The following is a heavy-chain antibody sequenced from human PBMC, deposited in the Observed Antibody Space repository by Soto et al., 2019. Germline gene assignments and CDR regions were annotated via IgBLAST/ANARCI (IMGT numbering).Heavy chain of an antibody. CDR1: RGSLSSYY. J-gene: IGHJ4*01. V-gene: IGHV4-59*08. D-gene: IGHD2-2*01. CDR3: QRHMRDY. CDR2: IYYSGST. Sequence: PSRTLSLTCTVSRGSLSSYYWSWTRHSPGKGLEWIGYIYYSGSTNYNPSLKTRVNISVHTSKNQFSLKLSPVTAADTAGYYCQRHMRDYSGQGTLVTVSS.